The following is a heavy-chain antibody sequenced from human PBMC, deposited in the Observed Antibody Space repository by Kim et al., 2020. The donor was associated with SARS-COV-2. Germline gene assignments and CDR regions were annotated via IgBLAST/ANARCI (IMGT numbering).Heavy chain of an antibody. J-gene: IGHJ4*02. V-gene: IGHV4-59*01. D-gene: IGHD6-13*01. CDR2: ISHSGST. CDR1: GGSFRDFY. CDR3: ARDSSHFRWYF. Sequence: SETLSLTCTVSGGSFRDFYWGWIRQTPGETLEWIGHISHSGSTTYNPSLQSRVTISLDTSKNQFYLQLRSLTTEDTAVYFCARDSSHFRWYFWGQGTLVTVSS.